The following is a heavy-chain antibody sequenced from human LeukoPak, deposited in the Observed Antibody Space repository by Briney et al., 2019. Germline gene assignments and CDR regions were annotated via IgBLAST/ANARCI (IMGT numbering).Heavy chain of an antibody. CDR2: IRSKDYGGAT. D-gene: IGHD2-2*01. V-gene: IGHV3-49*04. CDR3: IRDYCSSTSCPIKFDY. J-gene: IGHJ4*02. Sequence: GGSLRLSCTVSGFTFGDYAMSWVRQAPGKGREWVSFIRSKDYGGATEYAASVKGRFTVSRDDSKSIAYLQMNSLKTEDTAVYYCIRDYCSSTSCPIKFDYWGQGTLVTVSS. CDR1: GFTFGDYA.